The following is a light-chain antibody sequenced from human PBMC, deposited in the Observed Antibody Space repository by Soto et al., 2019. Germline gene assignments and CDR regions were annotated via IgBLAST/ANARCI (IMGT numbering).Light chain of an antibody. J-gene: IGLJ2*01. V-gene: IGLV2-11*01. CDR3: CSYAGTFVV. CDR2: DVN. Sequence: QSALTQPRSVSGSPGQSVTISCTGTSSDVGGYNYVPWYQQHPGKVPKLMIYDVNKRPSGVPDRFSGSKSGNTASLTISGLQAEDEADYYCCSYAGTFVVFGGGTKLTVL. CDR1: SSDVGGYNY.